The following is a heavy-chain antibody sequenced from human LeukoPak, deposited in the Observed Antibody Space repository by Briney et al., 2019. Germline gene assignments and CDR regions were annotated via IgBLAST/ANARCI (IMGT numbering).Heavy chain of an antibody. J-gene: IGHJ6*03. CDR1: GFTFSSYS. V-gene: IGHV3-21*03. CDR2: ISSSSSYI. D-gene: IGHD3-22*01. CDR3: TTDMVRSGYYFFNYYYYMDV. Sequence: GGSLRLSCAASGFTFSSYSMNWVRQAPGKGLEWVSSISSSSSYIYYADSVKGRFTISRDNAKNSLYLQMNSLRAEDTAVYYCTTDMVRSGYYFFNYYYYMDVWGKGTTVTVSS.